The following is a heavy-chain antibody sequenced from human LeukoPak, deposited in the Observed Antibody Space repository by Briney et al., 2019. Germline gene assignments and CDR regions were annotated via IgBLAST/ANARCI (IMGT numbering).Heavy chain of an antibody. CDR1: GFTIGSYW. V-gene: IGHV3-7*01. Sequence: GGSLRLSCAGSGFTIGSYWMSWVRQAPGKGLEWVANIRQDGSEKYYVDSVKGRFTISRDNAKNSLYLQMNSLRAEDTAVYYCARIQYSSSWYGNYYYYYMDVWGKGTTVTVSS. CDR2: IRQDGSEK. J-gene: IGHJ6*03. CDR3: ARIQYSSSWYGNYYYYYMDV. D-gene: IGHD6-13*01.